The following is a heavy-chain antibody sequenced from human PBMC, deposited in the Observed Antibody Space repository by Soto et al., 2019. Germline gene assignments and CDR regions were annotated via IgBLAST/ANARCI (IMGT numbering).Heavy chain of an antibody. CDR2: INPNSGGT. Sequence: GASVKVSCKGTGYTFTGYYMHWVRQAPGQGLEWMGWINPNSGGTNYAQKLQGWVTMTRDTSISTAYMELSRLRSDDTAVYYCARDRAGYSSGWYLVYYYYGMDVWGQGTTVTVSS. D-gene: IGHD6-19*01. CDR3: ARDRAGYSSGWYLVYYYYGMDV. V-gene: IGHV1-2*04. CDR1: GYTFTGYY. J-gene: IGHJ6*02.